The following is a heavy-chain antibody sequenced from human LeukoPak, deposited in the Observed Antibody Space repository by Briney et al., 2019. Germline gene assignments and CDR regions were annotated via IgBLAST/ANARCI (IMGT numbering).Heavy chain of an antibody. D-gene: IGHD6-19*01. CDR2: IYSGGST. V-gene: IGHV3-53*01. Sequence: PGGSLGLSCAASGFTVSSNYMSGVRQAPGMGLEWVSVIYSGGSTYCADSVKGRFTISRDNSKNTLYLQMNSLRAEDTAVYYCARDSSGWFDYWGQGTLVTVSS. J-gene: IGHJ4*02. CDR3: ARDSSGWFDY. CDR1: GFTVSSNY.